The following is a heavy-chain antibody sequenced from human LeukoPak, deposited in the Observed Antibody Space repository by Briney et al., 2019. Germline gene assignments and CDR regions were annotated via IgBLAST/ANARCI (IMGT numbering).Heavy chain of an antibody. CDR3: ARDGYYYDSSGYYPRYWYFDL. CDR1: GGSFSGYY. V-gene: IGHV4-34*01. Sequence: SETLSLTCAVYGGSFSGYYWSWIRQPPGKGLEWIGEINHSGSTNYNPSLKSRVTISVDTSKNQFSLKLSSVTAADTAVYYCARDGYYYDSSGYYPRYWYFDLWGRGTLVTVSS. J-gene: IGHJ2*01. D-gene: IGHD3-22*01. CDR2: INHSGST.